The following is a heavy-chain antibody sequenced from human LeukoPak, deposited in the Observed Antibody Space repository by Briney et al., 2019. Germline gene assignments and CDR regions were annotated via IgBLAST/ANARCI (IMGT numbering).Heavy chain of an antibody. J-gene: IGHJ4*02. CDR1: GGSISSSSYY. CDR2: IYYSGST. D-gene: IGHD6-19*01. V-gene: IGHV4-39*07. Sequence: SETLSLTCTVSGGSISSSSYYWGWIRQPPGKGLEWIGSIYYSGSTYYNPSLKSRVTISVDTSKNQFSLKLSSVTAADTAVYYCARVCPPVAGYYDYWGQGTLVTVSS. CDR3: ARVCPPVAGYYDY.